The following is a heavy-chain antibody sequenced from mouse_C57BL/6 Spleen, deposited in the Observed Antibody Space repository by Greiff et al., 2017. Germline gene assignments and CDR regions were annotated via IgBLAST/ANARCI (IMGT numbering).Heavy chain of an antibody. D-gene: IGHD2-4*01. CDR1: GYTFTSYW. Sequence: QVQLQQPGAELVRPGSSVKLSCKASGYTFTSYWMHWVKQRPIQGLEWIGNIDPSDSETHYNQKFKDKATLTVDKSSSTAYMQLSSLTSEDSAVYYCARPIYYDYTWFAYWGQGTLVTVSA. J-gene: IGHJ3*01. CDR2: IDPSDSET. CDR3: ARPIYYDYTWFAY. V-gene: IGHV1-52*01.